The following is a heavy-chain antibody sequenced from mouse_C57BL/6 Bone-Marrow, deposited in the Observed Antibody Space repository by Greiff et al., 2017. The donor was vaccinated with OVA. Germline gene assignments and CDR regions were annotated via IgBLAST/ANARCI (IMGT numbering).Heavy chain of an antibody. V-gene: IGHV1-52*01. J-gene: IGHJ3*01. CDR3: ARKGYYSWFAY. D-gene: IGHD1-1*01. CDR1: GYTFTSYW. Sequence: QVQLKQSGAELVRPGSSVKLSCKASGYTFTSYWMHWVKQRPIQGLEWIGNIDPSDSETHYNQKFKDKATLTVDKSSSTAYMQLSSLTSEDSAVYYCARKGYYSWFAYWGQGTLVTVSA. CDR2: IDPSDSET.